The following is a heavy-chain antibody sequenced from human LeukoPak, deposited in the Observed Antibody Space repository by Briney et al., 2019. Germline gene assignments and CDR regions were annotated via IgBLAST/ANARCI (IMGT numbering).Heavy chain of an antibody. Sequence: ASVKVPCKASGGTFSSYATSWVRQAPGQGLEWMGGIIPIFGTANYAQKFQGRVTITADESTSTAYMELSSLRSEDTAVYYCASSDITSTNWNDVFYFDYWGQGTLVTVSS. CDR3: ASSDITSTNWNDVFYFDY. V-gene: IGHV1-69*01. J-gene: IGHJ4*02. D-gene: IGHD1-1*01. CDR2: IIPIFGTA. CDR1: GGTFSSYA.